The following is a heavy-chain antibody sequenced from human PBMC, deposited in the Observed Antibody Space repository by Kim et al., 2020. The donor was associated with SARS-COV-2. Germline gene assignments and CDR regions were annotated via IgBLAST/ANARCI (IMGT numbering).Heavy chain of an antibody. CDR1: GYTFTSYY. CDR3: AKDGDGMATIRWGFDY. D-gene: IGHD5-12*01. V-gene: IGHV1-46*01. Sequence: ASVKVSCKASGYTFTSYYMHWVRQAPGQGLEWMGIINPSGGSTSYAQKFQGRVTMTRDTSTSTVYMELSSLRSEDTAVYYCAKDGDGMATIRWGFDYWGQGTLVTVSS. CDR2: INPSGGST. J-gene: IGHJ4*02.